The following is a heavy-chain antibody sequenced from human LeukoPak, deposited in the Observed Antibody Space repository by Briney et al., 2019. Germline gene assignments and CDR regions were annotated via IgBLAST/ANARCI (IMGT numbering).Heavy chain of an antibody. Sequence: PGGSLRLSCAASGFTFSSYAMSWVRQAPGKGLEWVSGFSGSGDNTYYAEYVKGRFTISRDDSKNTLYLQMNSLRAEDTAVYYCAKDRRYSSSYDYWGQGTLVTVSS. V-gene: IGHV3-23*01. D-gene: IGHD6-13*01. CDR3: AKDRRYSSSYDY. CDR1: GFTFSSYA. CDR2: FSGSGDNT. J-gene: IGHJ4*02.